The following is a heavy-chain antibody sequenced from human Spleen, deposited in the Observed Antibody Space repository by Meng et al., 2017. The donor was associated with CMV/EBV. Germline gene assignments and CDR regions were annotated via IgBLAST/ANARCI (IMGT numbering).Heavy chain of an antibody. Sequence: FARYYTLWVRQAPGPCLAWMGWLTPDSGGTTYAQTFQGRVTMTRDTSISTAYMKLSRLRSDDTALYYCAREQDHYSDTSDYYNWFDPWGQGTLVTVSS. J-gene: IGHJ5*02. D-gene: IGHD3-22*01. CDR3: AREQDHYSDTSDYYNWFDP. CDR1: FARYY. CDR2: LTPDSGGT. V-gene: IGHV1-2*02.